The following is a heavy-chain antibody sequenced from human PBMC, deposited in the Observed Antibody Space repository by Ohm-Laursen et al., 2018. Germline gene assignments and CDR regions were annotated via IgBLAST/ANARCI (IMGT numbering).Heavy chain of an antibody. CDR3: ARRNDAFDI. V-gene: IGHV3-64*01. J-gene: IGHJ3*02. CDR1: GFTFYTYA. Sequence: SLRLSCTASGFTFYTYALNWVRQAPGKGLECVSAITSGGSIYYGNSVKGRFTISRDNSENTLYLQMGSLIPEDTAVYYCARRNDAFDIWGQGTKVTVSS. CDR2: ITSGGSI.